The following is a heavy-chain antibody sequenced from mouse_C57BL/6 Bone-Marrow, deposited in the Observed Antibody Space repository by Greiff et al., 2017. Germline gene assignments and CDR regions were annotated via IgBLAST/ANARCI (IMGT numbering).Heavy chain of an antibody. J-gene: IGHJ2*01. CDR3: SRSPFITTVPYFDY. CDR2: IDPSDSYT. V-gene: IGHV1-50*01. CDR1: GYTFTSYW. D-gene: IGHD1-1*01. Sequence: QVQLQQPGAELVKPGASVKLSCKASGYTFTSYWMQWVKQRPGQGLEWIGEIDPSDSYTNYNQKFKGKATLTVDTSSSTTYMQLSILTSADSAVYYCSRSPFITTVPYFDYWGQGTTLTVAS.